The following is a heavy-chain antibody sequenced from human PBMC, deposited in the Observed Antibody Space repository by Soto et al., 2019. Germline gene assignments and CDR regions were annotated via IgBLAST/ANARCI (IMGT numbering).Heavy chain of an antibody. CDR2: TRNSGGA. CDR3: AGHLVMSGTRGFDN. CDR1: SGSIFSSNW. D-gene: IGHD6-13*01. Sequence: QVQLQESGPGLVKPSGTLSLTCAVSSGSIFSSNWWSWVRQPPGKGLEWIGETRNSGGAHYNPSLQSRVTITVDRSKNHFFLELRSVTAADTAVYYCAGHLVMSGTRGFDNWGLGALVTVSS. V-gene: IGHV4-4*02. J-gene: IGHJ4*02.